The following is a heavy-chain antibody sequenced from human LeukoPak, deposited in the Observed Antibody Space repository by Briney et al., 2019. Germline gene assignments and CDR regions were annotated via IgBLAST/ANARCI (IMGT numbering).Heavy chain of an antibody. D-gene: IGHD6-13*01. CDR2: INHSGST. CDR3: ARPRSSSWYHNWFDP. Sequence: PSETLSLTCAVYGGSFSGYYWSWIRQPPGKGLEWIGEINHSGSTNYNPSLKSRVTISVDTSKNQFSLKLSSVTAADTAVYYCARPRSSSWYHNWFDPWGQGTLVTVSS. J-gene: IGHJ5*02. V-gene: IGHV4-34*01. CDR1: GGSFSGYY.